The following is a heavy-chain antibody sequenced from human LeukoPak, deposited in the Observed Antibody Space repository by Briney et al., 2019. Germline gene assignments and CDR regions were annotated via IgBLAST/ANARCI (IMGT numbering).Heavy chain of an antibody. Sequence: SETLSLTRTVSRGSISNYYWSWLRQPAGKGLEGIGRIYASESTNDNPSLKSRVTMSVDTSKNQFSLKLASVTAADTAVYYCARGGSSWQSFDFWGQGTLVTVSS. D-gene: IGHD6-13*01. J-gene: IGHJ4*02. CDR3: ARGGSSWQSFDF. V-gene: IGHV4-4*07. CDR2: IYASEST. CDR1: RGSISNYY.